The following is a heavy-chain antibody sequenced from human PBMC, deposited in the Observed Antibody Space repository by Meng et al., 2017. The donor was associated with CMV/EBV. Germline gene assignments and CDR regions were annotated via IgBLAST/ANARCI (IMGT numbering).Heavy chain of an antibody. Sequence: GSLRLSCAVYGGSFSGYYWSWIRQPPGKGLEWIGEINHSGSTNYNPSLKSRVTISVDTSKNQFSLKLSSVTAADTAVYYCARGGYCSSTSCYDEYFRHWGQGTLVTVSS. CDR2: INHSGST. D-gene: IGHD2-2*01. J-gene: IGHJ1*01. V-gene: IGHV4-34*01. CDR3: ARGGYCSSTSCYDEYFRH. CDR1: GGSFSGYY.